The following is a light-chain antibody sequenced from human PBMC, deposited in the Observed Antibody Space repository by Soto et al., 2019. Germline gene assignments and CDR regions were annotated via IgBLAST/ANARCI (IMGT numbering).Light chain of an antibody. CDR3: QQSFITPGT. Sequence: RMNRTVAALSASVEDRVLITCRASQTIAVYLNWYQQKPGKAPRLLIYATSSLQSGVPSRFRGSGSGTDFTLTISSLQPEDFATYCCQQSFITPGTFGQGTKVDIK. CDR2: ATS. CDR1: QTIAVY. J-gene: IGKJ1*01. V-gene: IGKV1-39*01.